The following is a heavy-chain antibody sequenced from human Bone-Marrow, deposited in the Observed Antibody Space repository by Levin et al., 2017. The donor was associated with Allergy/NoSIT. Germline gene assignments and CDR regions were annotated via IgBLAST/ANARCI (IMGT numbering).Heavy chain of an antibody. CDR3: ARGPDKFEYCSGGSCYPR. J-gene: IGHJ3*01. CDR2: INHRGST. D-gene: IGHD2-15*01. Sequence: SETLSLTCAVYGGSFSGYYWSWIRQPPGKGVEWIGEINHRGSTNHNPSLKSRVTISVETSKNQFSLKLSSVTAADTAVYYCARGPDKFEYCSGGSCYPRWGQGTMVTVSS. CDR1: GGSFSGYY. V-gene: IGHV4-34*01.